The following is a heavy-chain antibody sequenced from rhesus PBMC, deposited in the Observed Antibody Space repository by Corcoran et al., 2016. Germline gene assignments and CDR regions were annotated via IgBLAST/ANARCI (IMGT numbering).Heavy chain of an antibody. CDR2: IYGSGSST. J-gene: IGHJ4*01. CDR1: GGSISSNY. D-gene: IGHD6-31*01. V-gene: IGHV4-169*01. CDR3: ARQVGSGWLYYFDY. Sequence: QLQLQESGPGLVKPSETLSVTCAVSGGSISSNYWSWIREPPGKGLAWIGRIYGSGSSTNYNPSLKSRVTLSVDTSKNQLSLKLSSVTAADTAVYYCARQVGSGWLYYFDYWGQGVLVTVSS.